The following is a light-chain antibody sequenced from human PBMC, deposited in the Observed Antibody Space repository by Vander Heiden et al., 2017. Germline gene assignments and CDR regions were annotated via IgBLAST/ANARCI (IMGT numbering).Light chain of an antibody. CDR1: STNIGSNT. CDR2: SNN. J-gene: IGLJ3*02. V-gene: IGLV1-44*01. CDR3: AAWDDSLNGPV. Sequence: QSVLTQPPPASGTPGQRVTRSWSGSSTNIGSNTANWYQQLPGTAPKLIISSNNQRPSGVPDRFSGSKSRTSASLAISGLQSEDEADYYCAAWDDSLNGPVFGGGTKLTVL.